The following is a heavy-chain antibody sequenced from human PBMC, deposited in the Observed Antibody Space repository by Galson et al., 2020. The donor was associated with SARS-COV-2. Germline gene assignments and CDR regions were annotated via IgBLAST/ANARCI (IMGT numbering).Heavy chain of an antibody. CDR2: IYYSGST. V-gene: IGHV4-31*02. Sequence: SQTLSLTCTVSGGSISSGGYYWSWIRQHPGKGLEWIGYIYYSGSTYYNPSLKSRVTISVETSKNQFSLKLSSVTAADTAVYYCARASGTICGVFKHFDYWGQGTLVTVSS. D-gene: IGHD3-3*01. J-gene: IGHJ4*02. CDR3: ARASGTICGVFKHFDY. CDR1: GGSISSGGYY.